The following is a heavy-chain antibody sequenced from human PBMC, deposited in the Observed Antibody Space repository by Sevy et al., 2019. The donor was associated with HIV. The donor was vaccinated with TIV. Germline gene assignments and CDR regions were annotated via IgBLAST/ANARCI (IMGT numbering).Heavy chain of an antibody. D-gene: IGHD2-8*02. Sequence: ASVKVSCKASGGTFSSYAISWVRQAPGQGLEWMGGIIPIFGTANYAQKFQGRVTITADESTSPAYMELSSLSSEDTAVYYCARENLLVVYAPRPGWFDPWGQGTLVTVSS. CDR2: IIPIFGTA. J-gene: IGHJ5*02. CDR1: GGTFSSYA. V-gene: IGHV1-69*13. CDR3: ARENLLVVYAPRPGWFDP.